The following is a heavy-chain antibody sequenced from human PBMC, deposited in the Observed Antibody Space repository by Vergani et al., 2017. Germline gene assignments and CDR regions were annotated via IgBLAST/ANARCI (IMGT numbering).Heavy chain of an antibody. V-gene: IGHV3-11*01. Sequence: QVQLVESGGGVVQPGRSLRLSCAASGFTFSDYYMSWIRQAPGKGLEWVSYISSSGSTIYYADSVKGRFTISRDNAKNSLYLQMNSLRAEDTAVYYCARDTLPPDYGDYVGCDYWGQGTLVTVSS. CDR2: ISSSGSTI. CDR3: ARDTLPPDYGDYVGCDY. D-gene: IGHD4-17*01. J-gene: IGHJ4*02. CDR1: GFTFSDYY.